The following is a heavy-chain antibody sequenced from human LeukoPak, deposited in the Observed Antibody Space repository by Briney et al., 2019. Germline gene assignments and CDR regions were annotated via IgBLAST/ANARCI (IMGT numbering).Heavy chain of an antibody. CDR1: GFTLSSYA. J-gene: IGHJ3*02. D-gene: IGHD5-24*01. V-gene: IGHV3-23*01. Sequence: HPGRSLRLSCAASGFTLSSYAMSWVRQAPGKGLEWVSAISGSGGSTYYADSVKGRFTISRDNSKNTLYLQMNSLRAEDTAVYYCAAEMGAFDIWGQGTMVTVSS. CDR3: AAEMGAFDI. CDR2: ISGSGGST.